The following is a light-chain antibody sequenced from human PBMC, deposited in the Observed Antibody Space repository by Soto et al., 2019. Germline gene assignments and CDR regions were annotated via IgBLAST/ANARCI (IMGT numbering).Light chain of an antibody. J-gene: IGKJ5*01. CDR1: QSVSSSY. CDR3: QQYNNWPPST. V-gene: IGKV3-20*01. CDR2: GAY. Sequence: EIVWTQSQGTMSVSPGKRVTLGGRRSQSVSSSYLAWYQQKPGQAPRLLIYGAYSRATGIPDRFSGSGSGTDFTLTISRLEPEYFAVYYCQQYNNWPPSTIGQGTRLEI.